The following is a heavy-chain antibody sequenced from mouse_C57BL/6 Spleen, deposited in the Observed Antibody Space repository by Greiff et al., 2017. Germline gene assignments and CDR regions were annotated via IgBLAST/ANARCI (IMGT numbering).Heavy chain of an antibody. CDR3: ARVHYGSSYEWYFDV. D-gene: IGHD1-1*01. Sequence: QVQLQQSGAELARPGASVKLPCKASGYTFTSYGISWVKQRTGQGLEWIGEIYPRSGNTYYNEKFKGKATLTADKSSSTAYMGLRSLTSEDSAVYFCARVHYGSSYEWYFDVWGTGTTVTVSS. CDR1: GYTFTSYG. CDR2: IYPRSGNT. V-gene: IGHV1-81*01. J-gene: IGHJ1*03.